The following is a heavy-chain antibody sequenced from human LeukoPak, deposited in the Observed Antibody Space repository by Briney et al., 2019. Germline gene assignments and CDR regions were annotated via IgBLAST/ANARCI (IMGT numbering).Heavy chain of an antibody. CDR2: IYYSGST. V-gene: IGHV4-30-4*08. D-gene: IGHD4-17*01. J-gene: IGHJ4*02. CDR3: ARVSYGDYGY. Sequence: PSQTLSLTCPVSGGSITSSSSYWGWIRQPPGKGLEWIGYIYYSGSTYYNPSLKSRVTISVDTSKNQFSLKLSSVTAADTAVYYCARVSYGDYGYWGQGTLVTVSS. CDR1: GGSITSSSSY.